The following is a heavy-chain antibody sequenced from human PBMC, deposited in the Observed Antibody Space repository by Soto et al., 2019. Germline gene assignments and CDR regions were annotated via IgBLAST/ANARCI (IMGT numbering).Heavy chain of an antibody. Sequence: QAHLVQSGTEVKMPGDSVQVSCKASGFVSTNHNFHWVRQAPGQSLEWMGRINAGNGNTQYSQNFQGRVTFTSDPSASTAFMELTNLRFEDRAMYYCASDYGSNWRLWGQGTLVSVS. CDR1: GFVSTNHN. D-gene: IGHD6-19*01. V-gene: IGHV1-3*01. CDR3: ASDYGSNWRL. J-gene: IGHJ4*02. CDR2: INAGNGNT.